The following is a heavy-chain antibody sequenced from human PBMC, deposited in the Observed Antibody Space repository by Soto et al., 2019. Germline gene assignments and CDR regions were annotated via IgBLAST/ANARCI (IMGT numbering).Heavy chain of an antibody. Sequence: LGESLKISCQGSGYNFATYWIVWVRQMPGKGLEWMGIIYPADSDTRYSPSFQGQVTISVDKSISTAYLQWSSLKASDSAMYYCARHGYAGTLSHFDHWGQGTLVTVSS. CDR1: GYNFATYW. V-gene: IGHV5-51*01. J-gene: IGHJ4*02. CDR3: ARHGYAGTLSHFDH. D-gene: IGHD1-1*01. CDR2: IYPADSDT.